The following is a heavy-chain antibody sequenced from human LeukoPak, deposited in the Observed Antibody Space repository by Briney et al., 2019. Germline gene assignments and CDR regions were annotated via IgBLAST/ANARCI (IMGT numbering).Heavy chain of an antibody. J-gene: IGHJ4*02. D-gene: IGHD3-22*01. CDR3: ARGRGYSTALPRYFDY. CDR1: GGSFSGYY. V-gene: IGHV4-34*01. CDR2: INHSGST. Sequence: SEPLSLTCAVYGGSFSGYYWSWIRQPPGKGLEWIGEINHSGSTNYNPSLKSRVTISVDTSKNQFSLKLSSVTAADTAVCYWARGRGYSTALPRYFDYWGQGTLVTVSS.